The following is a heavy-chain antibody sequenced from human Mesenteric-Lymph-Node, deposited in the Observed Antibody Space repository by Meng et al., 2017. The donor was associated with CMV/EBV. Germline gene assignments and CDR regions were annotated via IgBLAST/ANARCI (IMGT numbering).Heavy chain of an antibody. CDR1: GFTFSSYA. V-gene: IGHV3-23*01. D-gene: IGHD3-3*01. CDR3: AKDLRVSGVVPLDYGMDV. Sequence: GESLKISCAASGFTFSSYAMNWVRQAPGKGLEWVSTISGSGGTTYYADSVRGRFTISRDNSKNTLYLQIKSLSAEDTAIYYCAKDLRVSGVVPLDYGMDVWGQGTTVTVSS. J-gene: IGHJ6*02. CDR2: ISGSGGTT.